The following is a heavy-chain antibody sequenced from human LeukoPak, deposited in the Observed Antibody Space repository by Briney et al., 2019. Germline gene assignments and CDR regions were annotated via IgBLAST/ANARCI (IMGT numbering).Heavy chain of an antibody. CDR3: AKDADISVELVVITSFDS. CDR2: ISGSGNRA. CDR1: RFTFSTHG. Sequence: GGTLRLSCAASRFTFSTHGMNWVRQTPGKGLEWVSAISGSGNRAYHTDSVKGRFTISSDNSKNMLYLQMNSLRAEDTALYYCAKDADISVELVVITSFDSWGQGTLVTVSS. J-gene: IGHJ4*02. D-gene: IGHD3-22*01. V-gene: IGHV3-23*01.